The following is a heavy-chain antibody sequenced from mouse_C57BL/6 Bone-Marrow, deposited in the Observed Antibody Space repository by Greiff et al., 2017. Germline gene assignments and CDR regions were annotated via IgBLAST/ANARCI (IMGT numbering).Heavy chain of an antibody. CDR1: YTFSRRVH. Sequence: QVQLKQSGPELARPWASVKISCQAFYTFSRRVHFAIRDTNYWMQWVKLRPGQGLEWIGAFYPGNGDTSYNQKFKGKATLTADQSSRTAYTEHSSLTSEDSAVYDCSVLLRQGGWYFDVWGTGTTVTVSS. D-gene: IGHD1-2*01. CDR3: SEDSAVYDCSVLLRQGGWYFDV. J-gene: IGHJ1*03. V-gene: IGHV1-87*01. CDR2: GQGLEWIG.